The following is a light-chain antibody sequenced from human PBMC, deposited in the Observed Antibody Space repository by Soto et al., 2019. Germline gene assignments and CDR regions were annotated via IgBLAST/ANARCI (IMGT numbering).Light chain of an antibody. CDR1: NSNIGADYG. Sequence: QSVLTQPPSVSGAPGQRVTISCTGTNSNIGADYGVQWYQQFPGTAPKLLIYGNNNRPSGVSDRFSGSNSATSASLAITGLQPGDEADYYCQSYDSNLVGLVFGAGTKLTVL. J-gene: IGLJ3*02. CDR2: GNN. V-gene: IGLV1-40*01. CDR3: QSYDSNLVGLV.